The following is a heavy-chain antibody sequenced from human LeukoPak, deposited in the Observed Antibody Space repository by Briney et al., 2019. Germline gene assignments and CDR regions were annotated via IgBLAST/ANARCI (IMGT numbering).Heavy chain of an antibody. CDR3: AKDPNRAWFLGNWFDP. V-gene: IGHV3-11*01. CDR2: ISSTGSTI. D-gene: IGHD3-9*01. J-gene: IGHJ5*02. Sequence: KSGGSLRLSCAASGFTFSDYYMNWIRQAPGKGLEWISYISSTGSTIYYADSVKGRFTISRDNSRNTLYLQMNSLRAEDTAVYYCAKDPNRAWFLGNWFDPWGQGTLVTVSS. CDR1: GFTFSDYY.